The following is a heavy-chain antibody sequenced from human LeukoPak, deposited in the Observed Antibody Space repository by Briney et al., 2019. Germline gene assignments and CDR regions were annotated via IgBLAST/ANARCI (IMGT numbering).Heavy chain of an antibody. CDR2: ISSSSSTI. Sequence: GGSLRLSCAASGFTFSSYSMNWVRQAPGKGLEWVSYISSSSSTIYYADSVKGRFTISRDNAKNSLYLQMNSLRAEDTAVYYCARVDSSGYSRYWGQGTLVTVSS. V-gene: IGHV3-48*04. CDR1: GFTFSSYS. J-gene: IGHJ4*02. CDR3: ARVDSSGYSRY. D-gene: IGHD3-22*01.